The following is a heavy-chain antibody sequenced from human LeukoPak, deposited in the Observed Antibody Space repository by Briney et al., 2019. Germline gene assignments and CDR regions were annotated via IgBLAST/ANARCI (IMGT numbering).Heavy chain of an antibody. CDR1: GFTFSSYW. J-gene: IGHJ4*02. D-gene: IGHD1-26*01. V-gene: IGHV3-74*01. Sequence: GGSLRLSCAASGFTFSSYWMHWVRQAPGQGLVWVSRINSDGRSTSYADSVKGRFTISRDNAKNSLYLQMNSLRAEDTAVYYCARDLGYYRADYWGQGTLVTVSS. CDR2: INSDGRST. CDR3: ARDLGYYRADY.